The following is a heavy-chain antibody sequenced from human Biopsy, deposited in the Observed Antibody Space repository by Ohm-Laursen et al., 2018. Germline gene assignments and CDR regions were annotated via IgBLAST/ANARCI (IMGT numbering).Heavy chain of an antibody. Sequence: SETLSLTCFVSGGSVRSPDHRWNWVRRAPGKGLEWIGNIYYSWTTLYNPSLSGRVTMDLDRSTNQFSLKLKSVTSADTAVYFCARAYFYGMGTSNYFLDSWGQGALVTVSS. CDR3: ARAYFYGMGTSNYFLDS. CDR1: GGSVRSPDHR. D-gene: IGHD3-10*01. J-gene: IGHJ4*02. CDR2: IYYSWTT. V-gene: IGHV4-61*08.